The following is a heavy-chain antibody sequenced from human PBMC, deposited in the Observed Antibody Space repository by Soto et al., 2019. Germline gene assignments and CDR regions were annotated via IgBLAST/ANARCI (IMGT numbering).Heavy chain of an antibody. CDR1: GGSISSYY. CDR3: ASHDTGGTDPLDY. V-gene: IGHV4-59*08. Sequence: QVQLQESGPGLVKPSETLSLTCTVSGGSISSYYWSWFRQPPGKGLEWIGYIYYSGSTNYNPSLKGRVTVSADTSKDKFSLELSFVTAADTAVYYCASHDTGGTDPLDYWGQGTLVTVSS. CDR2: IYYSGST. J-gene: IGHJ4*02. D-gene: IGHD3-16*01.